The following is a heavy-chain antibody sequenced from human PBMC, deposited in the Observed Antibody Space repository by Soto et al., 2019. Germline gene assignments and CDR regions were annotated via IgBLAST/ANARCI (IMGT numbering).Heavy chain of an antibody. J-gene: IGHJ6*02. D-gene: IGHD3-10*01. CDR3: ARRRGHYYGSGSYPSPYYYYYYGMDV. CDR2: ISAYNGNT. CDR1: GYTFTSYG. Sequence: ASVKVSCKASGYTFTSYGISWVRQAPGQGLEWMGWISAYNGNTNYAQKLQGRVTMTTATSTSTAYMELRSLRSDDTAVYYCARRRGHYYGSGSYPSPYYYYYYGMDVWGQGTTVTVSS. V-gene: IGHV1-18*01.